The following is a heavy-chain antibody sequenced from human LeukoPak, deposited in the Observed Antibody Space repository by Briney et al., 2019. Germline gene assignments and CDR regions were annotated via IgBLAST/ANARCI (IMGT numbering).Heavy chain of an antibody. V-gene: IGHV4-59*01. D-gene: IGHD5-24*01. Sequence: SETLSLTCTVYGGSISSYYWSWIRQPPGKGLEWIGYIYYSGSTNYNPSLKSRVTISVDTSKNQFSLKLSSVTAADTAVYYCARVRDGYNYYYYYYMDVWGKGTTVTVSS. CDR3: ARVRDGYNYYYYYYMDV. J-gene: IGHJ6*03. CDR1: GGSISSYY. CDR2: IYYSGST.